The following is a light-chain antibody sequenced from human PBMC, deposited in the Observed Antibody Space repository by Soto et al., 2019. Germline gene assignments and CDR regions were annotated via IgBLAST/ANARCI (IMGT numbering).Light chain of an antibody. J-gene: IGLJ2*01. CDR3: SSYTSSSTKV. V-gene: IGLV2-14*01. CDR1: SSDVGGYNY. CDR2: DVS. Sequence: HSALTQPASVSGSPGQSITISCTGTSSDVGGYNYVSWYQQHTGKAPKLMIYDVSNRPSGVSNRFSGSKSGNTASLTISGLQAEDEADYYCSSYTSSSTKVFGGGTKLTVL.